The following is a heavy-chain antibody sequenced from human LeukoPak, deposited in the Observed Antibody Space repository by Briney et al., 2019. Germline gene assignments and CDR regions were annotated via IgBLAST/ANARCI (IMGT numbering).Heavy chain of an antibody. CDR2: IIPIFGTA. V-gene: IGHV1-69*06. D-gene: IGHD5/OR15-5a*01. CDR3: ATSTFDNWFDP. Sequence: GASVKVSCKASGGTFSSYAISWVRQAPGQGLEWMGRIIPIFGTANYAQKFQGRVTITADKSTSTAYMELSSLRSEDTAVYYCATSTFDNWFDPWGQGTLVTVSS. CDR1: GGTFSSYA. J-gene: IGHJ5*02.